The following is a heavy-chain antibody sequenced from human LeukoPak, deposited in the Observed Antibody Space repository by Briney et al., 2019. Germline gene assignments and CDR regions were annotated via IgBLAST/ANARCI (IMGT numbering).Heavy chain of an antibody. CDR2: ISGSGGST. J-gene: IGHJ6*03. V-gene: IGHV3-23*01. CDR3: AKGHTHGYYNYYMDV. Sequence: GGSLRLSCAASGFTFSSYAMSWVRQAPGKGLEWVSAISGSGGSTYYADSVKGRFTISRDNSKNTLYLQMNSLRAEDTAVYYCAKGHTHGYYNYYMDVWGKGTTVTISS. CDR1: GFTFSSYA.